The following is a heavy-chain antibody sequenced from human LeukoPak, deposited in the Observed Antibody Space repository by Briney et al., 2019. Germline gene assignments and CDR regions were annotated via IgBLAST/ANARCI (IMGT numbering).Heavy chain of an antibody. V-gene: IGHV3-15*01. CDR1: GFSFSNAR. Sequence: PGGSLRLSCAASGFSFSNARMSWVRQAPGKGLEWVGRIKSKSDGGTTDYGAPVKGRFIISREDSKNTVFLQMNSLKTEDTAVYYCTTDLSYCGGPSCARIVDMDVWAKGPRSSSP. J-gene: IGHJ6*03. CDR3: TTDLSYCGGPSCARIVDMDV. CDR2: IKSKSDGGTT. D-gene: IGHD2-2*01.